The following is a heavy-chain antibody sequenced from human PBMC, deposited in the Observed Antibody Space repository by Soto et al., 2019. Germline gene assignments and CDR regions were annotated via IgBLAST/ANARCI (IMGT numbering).Heavy chain of an antibody. J-gene: IGHJ5*02. Sequence: ASVKVSCKTSGGTFGSYAISWVRQAPGQGLEWMGGIIPIFSTPNYAQKFQGRVTITADESTSTAYMELSSLRSEDTAVYYCAGPIQYYFDTSAQSAWFDPWGQGTLVTVSS. CDR1: GGTFGSYA. V-gene: IGHV1-69*13. D-gene: IGHD3-22*01. CDR2: IIPIFSTP. CDR3: AGPIQYYFDTSAQSAWFDP.